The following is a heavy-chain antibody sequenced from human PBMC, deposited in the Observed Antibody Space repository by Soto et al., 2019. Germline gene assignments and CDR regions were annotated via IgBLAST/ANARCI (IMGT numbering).Heavy chain of an antibody. CDR1: GGSISRSPYY. D-gene: IGHD1-1*01. V-gene: IGHV4-39*01. Sequence: QLQLQESGPGLVKSSETLSLTCTVSGGSISRSPYYWAWIRQPPGKGLQWIGNIYYNGNTFYNPSLKSRVTISIDTSKSQFSLGLSSVTASDTAVYYCARHGPLTNNWNQLNYWGQGTLVTVSS. J-gene: IGHJ4*02. CDR3: ARHGPLTNNWNQLNY. CDR2: IYYNGNT.